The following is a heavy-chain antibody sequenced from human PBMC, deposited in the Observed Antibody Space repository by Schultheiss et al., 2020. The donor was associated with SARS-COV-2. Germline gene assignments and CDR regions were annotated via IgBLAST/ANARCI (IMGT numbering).Heavy chain of an antibody. CDR1: GFSLSNARMG. CDR2: IFSNDEK. J-gene: IGHJ4*02. CDR3: ARILWFGEAPLFDY. V-gene: IGHV2-26*01. D-gene: IGHD3-10*01. Sequence: SGPTLVKPTQTLTLTCTVSGFSLSNARMGVSWIRQPPGKALEWLAHIFSNDEKSYSTSLKSRLTISKDTSKSQVVLTMTNMDPVDTATYYCARILWFGEAPLFDYWGQGTLVTVSS.